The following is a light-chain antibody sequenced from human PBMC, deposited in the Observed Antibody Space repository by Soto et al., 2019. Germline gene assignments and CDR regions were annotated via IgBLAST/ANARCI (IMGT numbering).Light chain of an antibody. Sequence: DIHMTQSPSTLSASVGDRVTITCRASQSISSWLAWYQQKPGKAPKLLIYDASSLESGVPSRFSGSGSGTEFTLTISNLQPDDFATYYCQQYNSYPITFGQGTRLEIK. V-gene: IGKV1-5*01. CDR3: QQYNSYPIT. J-gene: IGKJ5*01. CDR1: QSISSW. CDR2: DAS.